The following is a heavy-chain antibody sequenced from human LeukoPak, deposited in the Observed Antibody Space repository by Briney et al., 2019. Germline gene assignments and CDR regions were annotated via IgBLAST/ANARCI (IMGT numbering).Heavy chain of an antibody. D-gene: IGHD3-10*01. CDR2: ISYDGSNK. Sequence: GGSLRLSCAASGFTFSSYAMSWVRQAPGKGLEWVAVISYDGSNKYYADSVKGRFTISRDNSKNTLYLQMNSLRAEDTAVYYCARVPEVYGSGSYCFDYWGQGTLVTVSS. J-gene: IGHJ4*02. CDR3: ARVPEVYGSGSYCFDY. CDR1: GFTFSSYA. V-gene: IGHV3-30*04.